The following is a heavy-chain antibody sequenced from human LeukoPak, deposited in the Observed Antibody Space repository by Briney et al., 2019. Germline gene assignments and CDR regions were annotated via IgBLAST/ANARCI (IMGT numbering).Heavy chain of an antibody. Sequence: GGSLRLSCAASGFTFSSYAMHWVRQAPGKGLEWVAVISYDGSNKYYADSVKGRFTISRDNSKNTLYLQMNSLRAEDTAVYYCARDKGPAAGLDYWGQGTLVTVSS. CDR3: ARDKGPAAGLDY. CDR1: GFTFSSYA. V-gene: IGHV3-30*04. D-gene: IGHD2-2*01. CDR2: ISYDGSNK. J-gene: IGHJ4*02.